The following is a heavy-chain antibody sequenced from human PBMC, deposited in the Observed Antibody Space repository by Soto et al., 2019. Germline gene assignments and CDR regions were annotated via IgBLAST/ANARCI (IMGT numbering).Heavy chain of an antibody. CDR1: GGTFSSYA. CDR2: IIPIYGKA. J-gene: IGHJ4*02. D-gene: IGHD4-17*01. V-gene: IGHV1-69*05. CDR3: ARDLGYGDFDY. Sequence: SVKVSCKASGGTFSSYAISWVRQAPGQGLEGMGGIIPIYGKANYAQKFQGRVTITTDKSTSTAYMELRSLRSDDTAVYYCARDLGYGDFDYWGQGTLVTVSS.